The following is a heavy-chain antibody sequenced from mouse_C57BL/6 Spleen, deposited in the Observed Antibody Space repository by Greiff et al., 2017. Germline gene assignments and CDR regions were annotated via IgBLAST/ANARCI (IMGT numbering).Heavy chain of an antibody. CDR2: IDPSDSYT. CDR3: ARSCDV. Sequence: QVQLQQSGAELVRPGTSVKLSCKASGYTFTSYWMHWVKQRPGQGLEWIGVIDPSDSYTNYNQKFKGKATLTVDTSSSTAYMQLSSLTSEDSAVYYCARSCDVWGTGTTVTVSS. V-gene: IGHV1-59*01. J-gene: IGHJ1*03. CDR1: GYTFTSYW.